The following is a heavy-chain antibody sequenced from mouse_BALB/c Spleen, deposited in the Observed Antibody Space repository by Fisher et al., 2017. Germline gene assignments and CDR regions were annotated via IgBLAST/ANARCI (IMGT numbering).Heavy chain of an antibody. V-gene: IGHV1-64*01. D-gene: IGHD2-10*02. CDR3: TRLYGRGYFDV. Sequence: KFKGKATLTVDKSSSTAYMQLSSLTSEDSAVYYCTRLYGRGYFDVWGAGTTVTVSS. J-gene: IGHJ1*01.